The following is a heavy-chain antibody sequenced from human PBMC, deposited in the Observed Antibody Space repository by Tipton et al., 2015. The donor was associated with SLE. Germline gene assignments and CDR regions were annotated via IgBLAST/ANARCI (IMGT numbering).Heavy chain of an antibody. CDR3: ASISDFWSGYYPLGYYYYYMDV. V-gene: IGHV4-30-4*08. J-gene: IGHJ6*03. Sequence: TLSLTCAVYGGSFSGYYWSWIRQPPGKGLEWIGYIYYSGSTYYNPSLKSRVTISVDTSKNQFSLKLSSVTAADTAVYYCASISDFWSGYYPLGYYYYYMDVWGKGTTVTVSS. D-gene: IGHD3-3*01. CDR2: IYYSGST. CDR1: GGSFSGYY.